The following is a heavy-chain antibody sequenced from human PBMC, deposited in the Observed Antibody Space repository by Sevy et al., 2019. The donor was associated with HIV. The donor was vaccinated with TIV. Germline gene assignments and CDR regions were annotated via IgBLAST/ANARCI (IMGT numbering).Heavy chain of an antibody. D-gene: IGHD2-15*01. Sequence: GESLKISCKGSGYSFTSYWIGWVRQMLGKGLEWMGIIYPGDSDTRYSPSFQGQVTISADKSISTAYLQWSSLKASDTAIYYCARHTIYCSGGSCYSDYYFDYWGQGTLVTVSS. CDR2: IYPGDSDT. CDR3: ARHTIYCSGGSCYSDYYFDY. V-gene: IGHV5-51*01. J-gene: IGHJ4*02. CDR1: GYSFTSYW.